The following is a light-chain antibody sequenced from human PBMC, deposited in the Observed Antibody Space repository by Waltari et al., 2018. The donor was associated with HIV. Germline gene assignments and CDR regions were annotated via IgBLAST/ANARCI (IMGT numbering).Light chain of an antibody. V-gene: IGLV4-69*01. CDR2: LNSDGSH. CDR3: QSWGGGSWV. CDR1: FGTNNYA. Sequence: QLVLTQSPSASASPGASVKTTCSLGFGTNNYAIACHQQQPAKGPRFLMKLNSDGSHPKGDGIPDRFSGSSSGTERYLTISILQSEDEADYYCQSWGGGSWVFGGGTKLTVL. J-gene: IGLJ3*02.